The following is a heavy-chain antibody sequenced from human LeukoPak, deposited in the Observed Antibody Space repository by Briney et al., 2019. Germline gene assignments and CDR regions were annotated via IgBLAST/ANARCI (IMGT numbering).Heavy chain of an antibody. CDR2: IYSSGST. Sequence: SETLSLTCSVSGGSITSSTSYWGWIRQPPGQGLEYIGSIYSSGSTYYKSSLRSRVTISIDMSKNQFSLKLTSVTAADTAVYYCARDSGQHLSYDWLHWGQGTLVTVSS. CDR1: GGSITSSTSY. J-gene: IGHJ4*02. V-gene: IGHV4-39*07. D-gene: IGHD5-12*01. CDR3: ARDSGQHLSYDWLH.